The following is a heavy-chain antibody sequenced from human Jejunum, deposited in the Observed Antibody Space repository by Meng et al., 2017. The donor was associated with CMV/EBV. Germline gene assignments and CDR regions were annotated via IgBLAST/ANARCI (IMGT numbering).Heavy chain of an antibody. CDR3: AKHQDGSGSYYNY. V-gene: IGHV3-23*01. Sequence: SGFTCSTNAMSWVRQAPGKGLEWVSAISGSGGSTYYADSVKGRFTISRDDSKNTLYLQMNSLRAEDTAIYYCAKHQDGSGSYYNYWGQGMMVTVSS. CDR1: GFTCSTNA. J-gene: IGHJ4*02. CDR2: ISGSGGST. D-gene: IGHD3-10*01.